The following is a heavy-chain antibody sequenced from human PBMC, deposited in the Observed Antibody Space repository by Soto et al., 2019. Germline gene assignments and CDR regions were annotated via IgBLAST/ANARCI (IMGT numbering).Heavy chain of an antibody. Sequence: ASVKVSCKVSGYTLTELSMHWVRQAPGKGLEWMGGFDPEDGETIYAQKFQGRVTMTEDTSTDTAYMELSSLRSEDTAVYYCALSYSGSSPRDYYFDYWGQGTLVTVSS. CDR2: FDPEDGET. D-gene: IGHD1-26*01. CDR1: GYTLTELS. CDR3: ALSYSGSSPRDYYFDY. V-gene: IGHV1-24*01. J-gene: IGHJ4*02.